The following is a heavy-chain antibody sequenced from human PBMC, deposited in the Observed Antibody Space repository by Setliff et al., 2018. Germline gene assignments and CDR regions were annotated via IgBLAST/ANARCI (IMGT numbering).Heavy chain of an antibody. D-gene: IGHD1-1*01. CDR1: GGSISSGSYY. Sequence: NPSETLSLTCTVSGGSISSGSYYWTWIRQPAGKGLEWIGRIYVGGSANYNPSLKSRVTISVDTSKNQFSLKLSSVTAADTAVYYCARANKKLDYYYYYYMDVWGKGTTVTVSS. CDR2: IYVGGSA. V-gene: IGHV4-61*02. J-gene: IGHJ6*03. CDR3: ARANKKLDYYYYYYMDV.